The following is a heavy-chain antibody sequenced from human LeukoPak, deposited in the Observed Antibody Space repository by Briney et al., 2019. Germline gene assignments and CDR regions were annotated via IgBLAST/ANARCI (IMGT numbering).Heavy chain of an antibody. CDR3: ARNHYYDSSGIDY. D-gene: IGHD3-22*01. CDR1: GFTFSSYS. CDR2: ISSSSYI. Sequence: PGGSLRLSCAASGFTFSSYSMNWVRQAPGKGLEWVSSISSSSYIYYADSVKGRFTISRDNAKNSLYLQMNSLRAEDTAVYYCARNHYYDSSGIDYWGQGTLVTVSS. J-gene: IGHJ4*02. V-gene: IGHV3-21*01.